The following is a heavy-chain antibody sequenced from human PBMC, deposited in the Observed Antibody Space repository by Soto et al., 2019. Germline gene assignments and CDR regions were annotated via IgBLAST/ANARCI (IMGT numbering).Heavy chain of an antibody. D-gene: IGHD3-22*01. V-gene: IGHV1-18*01. CDR2: ISAYNGNT. CDR1: GYTFTSYG. CDR3: ARDEYYDSSGYYFDY. J-gene: IGHJ4*02. Sequence: GASVKVSCKASGYTFTSYGISWVRQAPGQGLEWMGWISAYNGNTNYAQKLQGRVTMTTDTSTSTAYMELRSLRPDDTAVYYCARDEYYDSSGYYFDYWGQGTLVTVSS.